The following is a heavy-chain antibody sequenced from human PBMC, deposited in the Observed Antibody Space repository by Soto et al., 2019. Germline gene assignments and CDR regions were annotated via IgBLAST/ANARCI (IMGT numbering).Heavy chain of an antibody. V-gene: IGHV1-46*03. Sequence: ASVKVSCKASGYTFTSYYMHWVRQAPGQGLEWMGIINPSGGSTSYAQRFQGRVTMTRDTSTSTVYMELSSLRSEDTAVYYCARDEWYYYGSGSYGYYYMDVWGKGTTVTVSS. CDR3: ARDEWYYYGSGSYGYYYMDV. J-gene: IGHJ6*03. CDR1: GYTFTSYY. D-gene: IGHD3-10*01. CDR2: INPSGGST.